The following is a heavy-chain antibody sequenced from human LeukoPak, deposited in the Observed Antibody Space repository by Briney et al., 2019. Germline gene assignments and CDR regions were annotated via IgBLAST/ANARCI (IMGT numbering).Heavy chain of an antibody. CDR1: GFTFSNYW. CDR2: INTDGTT. J-gene: IGHJ4*02. CDR3: ARGAGIVGSTTPFDY. V-gene: IGHV3-74*03. Sequence: PGGSLRLSCAASGFTFSNYWMHWVRQTLGKGLVWVSRINTDGTTTYADSVKGRFTISRDNAKNTLYLQMDSLRAEDTAVYCCARGAGIVGSTTPFDYWGQGALVTVSS. D-gene: IGHD1-26*01.